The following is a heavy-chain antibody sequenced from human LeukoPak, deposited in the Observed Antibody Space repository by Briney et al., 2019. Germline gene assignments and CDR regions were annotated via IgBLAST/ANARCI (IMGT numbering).Heavy chain of an antibody. CDR2: IDTYGTGT. Sequence: GGSLRLSCAASGFTFSSYWMHWVRQDPGKGLLWVSRIDTYGTGTAYADSVKGRFTISRDNAKNSLYLQMNSLRAEDTAVYYCAREGSSSWYVPYYMDVWGKGTTVTVSS. J-gene: IGHJ6*03. V-gene: IGHV3-74*01. D-gene: IGHD6-13*01. CDR1: GFTFSSYW. CDR3: AREGSSSWYVPYYMDV.